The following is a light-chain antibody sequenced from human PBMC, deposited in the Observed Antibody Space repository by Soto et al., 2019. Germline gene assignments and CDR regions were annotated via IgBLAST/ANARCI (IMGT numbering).Light chain of an antibody. Sequence: EIVLTQSPGTLSLSPGERATLSCRASQSVSSNYLAWYQQKPGQAPRLLIFAASSRATGIPDRFSGSGSGTDFTITISRLEPEDFAVYYCQQYGSSPRTFGQGTKLEIK. J-gene: IGKJ2*01. CDR2: AAS. V-gene: IGKV3-20*01. CDR1: QSVSSNY. CDR3: QQYGSSPRT.